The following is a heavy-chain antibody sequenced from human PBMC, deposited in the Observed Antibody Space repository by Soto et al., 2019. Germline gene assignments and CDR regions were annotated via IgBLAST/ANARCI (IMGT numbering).Heavy chain of an antibody. V-gene: IGHV4-39*01. CDR2: IYYSGST. D-gene: IGHD4-4*01. CDR1: GGSISSSSYY. J-gene: IGHJ6*03. CDR3: ARLPPLASVTTVTMGYYYYYMDV. Sequence: QLQLQESGPGLVKPSETLSLTCTVSGGSISSSSYYWGWIRQPPGKGLEWIGSIYYSGSTYYNPSLKSRVTISVATSKSQFSLTLSSVTAAATAVYYYARLPPLASVTTVTMGYYYYYMDVWGKGTTVTVSS.